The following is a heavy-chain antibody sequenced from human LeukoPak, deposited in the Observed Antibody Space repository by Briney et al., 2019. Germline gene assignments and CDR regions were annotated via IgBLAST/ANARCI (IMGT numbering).Heavy chain of an antibody. Sequence: GGPLRIPCAPSGLTFSNYQMLCAPDAPGEALVGVSYISGGGTIYYVDSVRGRFSVSRDNAKNSLDLQMDSLRVEDTAVYYCATYYNDRAQGDFQHWGQGTLVSVSS. V-gene: IGHV3-48*03. CDR2: ISGGGTI. CDR3: ATYYNDRAQGDFQH. J-gene: IGHJ1*01. D-gene: IGHD3-10*01. CDR1: GLTFSNYQ.